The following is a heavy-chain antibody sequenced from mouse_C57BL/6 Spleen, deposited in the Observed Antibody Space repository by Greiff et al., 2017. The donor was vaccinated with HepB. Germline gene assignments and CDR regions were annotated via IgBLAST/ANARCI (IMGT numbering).Heavy chain of an antibody. D-gene: IGHD1-1*01. Sequence: EVMLVESGGGLVQPKGSLKLSCAASGFSFNTYAMNWVRQAPGKGLEWVARIRSKSNNYATYYADSVKDRFTISRDDSESMLYLQMNNLKTEDTAMYYCVRGSSYVGFDYWGQGTTLTVSS. V-gene: IGHV10-1*01. CDR2: IRSKSNNYAT. CDR3: VRGSSYVGFDY. CDR1: GFSFNTYA. J-gene: IGHJ2*01.